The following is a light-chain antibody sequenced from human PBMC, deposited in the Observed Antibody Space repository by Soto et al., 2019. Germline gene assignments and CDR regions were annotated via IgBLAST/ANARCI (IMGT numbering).Light chain of an antibody. CDR3: QEYKSWPPLT. CDR1: QSISDN. V-gene: IGKV3-15*01. J-gene: IGKJ4*02. CDR2: GAS. Sequence: DIVMTQSPAILSVSLGERATLSCLASQSISDNLAWYQQRSGQAPRLLIYGASTRATGVPARFSGSGSGTEFTLTISSLQSDDVAISYCQEYKSWPPLTFGGGTKVE.